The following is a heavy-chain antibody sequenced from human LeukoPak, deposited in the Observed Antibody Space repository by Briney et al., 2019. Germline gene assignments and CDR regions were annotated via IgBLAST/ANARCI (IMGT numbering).Heavy chain of an antibody. Sequence: ASVKVSCKVSGYTLTELSMHWVRQAPGQGLEWMGWINPNSGGTNYAQKFQGWVTMTRDTSISTAYMELSRLRSDDTAVYYCATGPTVVTSGAFDIWGQGTMVTVSS. J-gene: IGHJ3*02. CDR2: INPNSGGT. CDR1: GYTLTELS. D-gene: IGHD4-23*01. CDR3: ATGPTVVTSGAFDI. V-gene: IGHV1-2*04.